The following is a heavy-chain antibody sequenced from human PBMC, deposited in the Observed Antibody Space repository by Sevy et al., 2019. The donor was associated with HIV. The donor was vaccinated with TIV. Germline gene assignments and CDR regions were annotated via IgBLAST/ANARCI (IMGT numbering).Heavy chain of an antibody. CDR2: ISSSGSTI. D-gene: IGHD3-3*01. CDR3: TRDGSGCWSGYSYAFDY. J-gene: IGHJ4*02. V-gene: IGHV3-11*01. Sequence: GGSMRLSCAASGFTFSDYYMSWIRQAPGKGLEWVSYISSSGSTIYQAGSVKGRFSISRDNAKNSLYLQMNSLGAEDTAAYYCTRDGSGCWSGYSYAFDYWGQGTVVTVSS. CDR1: GFTFSDYY.